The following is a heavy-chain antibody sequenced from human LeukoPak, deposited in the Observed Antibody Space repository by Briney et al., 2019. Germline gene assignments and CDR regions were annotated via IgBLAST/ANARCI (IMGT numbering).Heavy chain of an antibody. J-gene: IGHJ3*02. CDR3: AGGPNWGNAFDI. CDR2: IYYSGST. D-gene: IGHD7-27*01. CDR1: GYSISSDYY. Sequence: TSETLSLTCTVSGYSISSDYYWGWIRQPPGKGLEWIGSIYYSGSTYYNPSLKSRVTISVDTSKNQFSLKLSSVTAADTAVYYCAGGPNWGNAFDIWGQGTMVTVSS. V-gene: IGHV4-38-2*02.